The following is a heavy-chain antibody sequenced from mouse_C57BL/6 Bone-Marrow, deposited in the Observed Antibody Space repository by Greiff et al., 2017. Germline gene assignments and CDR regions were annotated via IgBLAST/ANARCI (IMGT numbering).Heavy chain of an antibody. CDR3: ARDQGSWAGFAY. Sequence: DVQLVESGGGLVKPGGSLKLSCAASGFTFSSYAMSWVRQTPEKRLEWVATISDGGSYTYYPDNVKGRFTISRDNAKNNLYLQMSHLKSEDTAMYYCARDQGSWAGFAYWGQGTLVTVSA. V-gene: IGHV5-4*01. D-gene: IGHD3-3*01. CDR2: ISDGGSYT. J-gene: IGHJ3*01. CDR1: GFTFSSYA.